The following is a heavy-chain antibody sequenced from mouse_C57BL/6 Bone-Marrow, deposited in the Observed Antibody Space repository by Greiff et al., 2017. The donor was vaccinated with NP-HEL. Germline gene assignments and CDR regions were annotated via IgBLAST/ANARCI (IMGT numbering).Heavy chain of an antibody. Sequence: EVKLVESGEGLVKPGGSLKLSCAASGFTFSSYAMSWVRQTPEKRLEWVAYLSSGGDYIYYAEHVKGRFTISRDNARNTLYLQMSILKSEDTAMYYCTRDIYYGNYKFAYWGQGTLVTVSA. CDR3: TRDIYYGNYKFAY. J-gene: IGHJ3*01. CDR1: GFTFSSYA. V-gene: IGHV5-9-1*02. CDR2: LSSGGDYI. D-gene: IGHD2-1*01.